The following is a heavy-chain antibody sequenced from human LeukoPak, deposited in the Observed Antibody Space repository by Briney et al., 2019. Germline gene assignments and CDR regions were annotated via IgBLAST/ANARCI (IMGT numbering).Heavy chain of an antibody. J-gene: IGHJ3*02. CDR3: ARHVRGSTTRIGAFDI. CDR2: IYPDDSDT. V-gene: IGHV5-51*01. CDR1: GYSFSTYW. Sequence: GESLKISCKGSGYSFSTYWIAWVRQMPGKGLEWMGIIYPDDSDTRYSPSFQGQVTISADKSISIAYLQWGSLKASDTAMYYCARHVRGSTTRIGAFDIWGQGTMVTVSS. D-gene: IGHD3-10*02.